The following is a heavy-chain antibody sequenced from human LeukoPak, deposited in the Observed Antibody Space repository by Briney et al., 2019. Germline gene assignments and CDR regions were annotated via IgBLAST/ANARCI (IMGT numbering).Heavy chain of an antibody. Sequence: SETLSLTCTVSGGSISSSSYYWGWIRQPPGKGLEWIGSIYYSGSTYYNPSLKSRVTISVDTSKNQFSLKLSPVTAADTAVYYCARQNYDYVWGSYPPRDWGQGTQVTVSS. CDR3: ARQNYDYVWGSYPPRD. V-gene: IGHV4-39*01. D-gene: IGHD3-16*02. CDR2: IYYSGST. J-gene: IGHJ4*02. CDR1: GGSISSSSYY.